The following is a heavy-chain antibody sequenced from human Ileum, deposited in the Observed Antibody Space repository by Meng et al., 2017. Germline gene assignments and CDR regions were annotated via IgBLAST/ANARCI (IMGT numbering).Heavy chain of an antibody. V-gene: IGHV3-7*01. CDR2: IKQDGSEI. J-gene: IGHJ4*02. Sequence: GESLKISCATSGFPFSGYWMNWVRQAPGKGPEWEATIKQDGSEIYYVDTVKGRFTISRDNAKNSLYLQMNSLRVDDKAVYHCANLWEEGYWGQGTLVTVSS. D-gene: IGHD1-26*01. CDR1: GFPFSGYW. CDR3: ANLWEEGY.